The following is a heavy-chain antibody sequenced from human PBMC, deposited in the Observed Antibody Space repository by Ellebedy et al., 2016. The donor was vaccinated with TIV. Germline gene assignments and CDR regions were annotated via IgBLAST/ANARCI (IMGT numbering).Heavy chain of an antibody. D-gene: IGHD1-14*01. J-gene: IGHJ5*01. CDR1: GGSITNDGYH. CDR2: IHSSGLT. Sequence: MPGGSLRLSCTVSGGSITNDGYHWGWIRQTPGRGLEWVGTIHSSGLTYYNPSLKSRVTLSADTSKAQVSLKLISVTAADTAIYYCASDSNNIRWFYFWGQGTLVTVSS. V-gene: IGHV4-39*07. CDR3: ASDSNNIRWFYF.